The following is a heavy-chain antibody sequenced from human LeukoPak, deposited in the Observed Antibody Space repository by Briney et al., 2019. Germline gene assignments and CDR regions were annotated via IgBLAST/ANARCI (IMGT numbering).Heavy chain of an antibody. J-gene: IGHJ4*02. CDR2: IYYSGNT. Sequence: SETLSLTCTVSGVSISSSNSYWGWIRQPPGKGLEWIGSIYYSGNTYYNASLKSQVSISIDTSKNQFSLRLTSVTAADTAVYYCARYSSYSSGWYYFDYWGQGTLVTVSS. V-gene: IGHV4-39*01. CDR3: ARYSSYSSGWYYFDY. D-gene: IGHD6-19*01. CDR1: GVSISSSNSY.